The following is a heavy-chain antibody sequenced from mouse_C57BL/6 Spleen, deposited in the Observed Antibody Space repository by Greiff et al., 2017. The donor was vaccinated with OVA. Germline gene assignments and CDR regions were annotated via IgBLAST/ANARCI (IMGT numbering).Heavy chain of an antibody. Sequence: EVQLVESGEGLVKPGGSLKLSCAASGFTFSSYAMSWVRQTPEKRLEWVAYISSGGDYIYYADTVKGRFTISRDNARNTLYLQMSSLKSEDTAMYYCTRARPYYGSSSWYFDVWGTGTTVTVSS. CDR3: TRARPYYGSSSWYFDV. J-gene: IGHJ1*03. D-gene: IGHD1-1*01. CDR2: ISSGGDYI. CDR1: GFTFSSYA. V-gene: IGHV5-9-1*02.